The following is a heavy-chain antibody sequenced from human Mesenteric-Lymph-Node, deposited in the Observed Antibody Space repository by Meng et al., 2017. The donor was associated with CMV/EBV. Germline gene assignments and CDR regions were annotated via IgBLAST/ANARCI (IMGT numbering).Heavy chain of an antibody. J-gene: IGHJ4*02. D-gene: IGHD3-3*01. CDR3: AKDHSFWSAYYSYFDY. CDR2: IWHDGSNK. V-gene: IGHV3-33*06. Sequence: FTFSTYGIHWVRQAPGKGLEWVAFIWHDGSNKYYADSVKGRFTISRDNSKNTVYLQMNSLRAEDTALYYCAKDHSFWSAYYSYFDYWGQGTLVTVSS. CDR1: FTFSTYG.